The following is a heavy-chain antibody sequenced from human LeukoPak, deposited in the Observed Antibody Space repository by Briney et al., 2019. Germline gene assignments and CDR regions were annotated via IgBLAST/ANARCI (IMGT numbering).Heavy chain of an antibody. CDR2: ISAYNGNT. Sequence: ASVKVSCKASGYTFTSYGISWVRQAPGQGLEWMGWISAYNGNTNYARKLQGRVTMTTDTSTSTAYMELRSLRSDDTAVYYCARAKHRSYYYDSSGLDYWGQGTLVTVSS. V-gene: IGHV1-18*01. J-gene: IGHJ4*02. CDR1: GYTFTSYG. CDR3: ARAKHRSYYYDSSGLDY. D-gene: IGHD3-22*01.